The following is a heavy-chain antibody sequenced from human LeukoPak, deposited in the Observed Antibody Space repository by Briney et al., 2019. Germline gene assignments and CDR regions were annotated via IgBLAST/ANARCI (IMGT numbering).Heavy chain of an antibody. V-gene: IGHV4-39*01. D-gene: IGHD3-22*01. J-gene: IGHJ4*02. CDR2: IYYSGST. Sequence: PSETLSLTCTVSGGSISSSSYYWGWIRQPPGKGLEWIGSIYYSGSTYFNPSLKSRVSISVDTSKNQFSLKLSSVTAADTAVYYCARLIGNYYDSSGYSYGTWGQGTLVPVSS. CDR3: ARLIGNYYDSSGYSYGT. CDR1: GGSISSSSYY.